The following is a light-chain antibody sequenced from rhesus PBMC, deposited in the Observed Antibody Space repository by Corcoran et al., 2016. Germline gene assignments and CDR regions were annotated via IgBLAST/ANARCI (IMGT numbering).Light chain of an antibody. Sequence: QPALTQPRSESNSLGQSVTISCTGTGNDVCGYNDVSWYQQHSGAAPKLLIYNVNKRPSGVSDRFSGSKAADTASLTISGLQAEDEADYYCCSYRSGSTFVFGSGTRLTVL. J-gene: IGLJ6*01. CDR3: CSYRSGSTFV. V-gene: IGLV2S9*01. CDR2: NVN. CDR1: GNDVCGYND.